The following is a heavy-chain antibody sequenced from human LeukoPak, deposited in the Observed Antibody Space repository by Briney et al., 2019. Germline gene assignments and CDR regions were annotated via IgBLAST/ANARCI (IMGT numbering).Heavy chain of an antibody. D-gene: IGHD3-10*01. J-gene: IGHJ4*02. Sequence: GASVKVSCKASGYTFTGYYMHWVRQAPGQGLEWMGWINPNSGGTNYAQKFQGRVTMTRDTSISTAYMELSRLRSDDTAVYYCARAPLYYYGSGSLDYWGQGTPVTVSS. V-gene: IGHV1-2*02. CDR1: GYTFTGYY. CDR2: INPNSGGT. CDR3: ARAPLYYYGSGSLDY.